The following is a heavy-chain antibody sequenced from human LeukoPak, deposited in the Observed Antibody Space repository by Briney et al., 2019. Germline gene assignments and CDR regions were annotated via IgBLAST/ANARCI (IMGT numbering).Heavy chain of an antibody. D-gene: IGHD3-22*01. CDR1: GFTFSDYY. CDR3: ARDMSKYYYDSSGYFDY. Sequence: GGSLRLSGAASGFTFSDYYMSWIRQAPGKGLEWVSYISSSGSTIYYADSVKGRFTISRDNAKNSLYLQMNSLRAEDTAVYYCARDMSKYYYDSSGYFDYWGQGTLVTVSS. CDR2: ISSSGSTI. J-gene: IGHJ4*02. V-gene: IGHV3-11*04.